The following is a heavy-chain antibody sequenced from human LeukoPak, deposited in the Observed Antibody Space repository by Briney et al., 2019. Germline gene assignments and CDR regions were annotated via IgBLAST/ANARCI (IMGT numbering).Heavy chain of an antibody. CDR3: ARDLPPGAAGVTGPFDY. D-gene: IGHD6-13*01. CDR2: TYRTSKWYN. J-gene: IGHJ4*02. Sequence: SQTLSLTCAISGDSVSSNSAAWNWIRQSPSRGLEWLGRTYRTSKWYNDYAVSVKSRITINPDTSKNQFSLQLRSVTPEDTAVYYCARDLPPGAAGVTGPFDYWGQGTLVTVSA. V-gene: IGHV6-1*01. CDR1: GDSVSSNSAA.